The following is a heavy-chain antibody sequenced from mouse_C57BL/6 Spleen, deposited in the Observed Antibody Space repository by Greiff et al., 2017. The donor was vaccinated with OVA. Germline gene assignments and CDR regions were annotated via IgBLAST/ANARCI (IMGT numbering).Heavy chain of an antibody. Sequence: VQLQQSGAELVKPGASVKMSCKASGYTFTSYWITWVKQRPGQGLEWIGDIYPGSGSTNYNEKFKSKATLTVDTSSSTAYMQLSSLTSEDSAVYSCAREGDEYGSSYRGYFDYWGQGTTLTVSS. V-gene: IGHV1-55*01. CDR1: GYTFTSYW. J-gene: IGHJ2*01. D-gene: IGHD1-1*01. CDR2: IYPGSGST. CDR3: AREGDEYGSSYRGYFDY.